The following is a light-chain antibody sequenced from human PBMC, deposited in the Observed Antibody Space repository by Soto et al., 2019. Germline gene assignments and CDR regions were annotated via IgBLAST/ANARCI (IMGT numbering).Light chain of an antibody. CDR1: SSDVGAYVY. CDR3: SAYAGSNKLV. CDR2: EVT. J-gene: IGLJ2*01. Sequence: QSALTQPSSASGSPGESVTMSCTGTSSDVGAYVYVSWFQHHPGKAPKLLIYEVTKRPSGVPDRFSGSRSGNTASLTVSGLQVEDEADYYCSAYAGSNKLVFGGGTKLTVL. V-gene: IGLV2-8*01.